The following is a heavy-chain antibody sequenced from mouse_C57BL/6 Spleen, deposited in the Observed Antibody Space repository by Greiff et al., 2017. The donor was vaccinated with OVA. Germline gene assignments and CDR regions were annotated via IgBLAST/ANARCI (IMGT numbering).Heavy chain of an antibody. CDR3: APYYYGSSYPYFDY. J-gene: IGHJ2*01. CDR2: IDPSDSYT. V-gene: IGHV1-50*01. D-gene: IGHD1-1*01. CDR1: GYTFTSYW. Sequence: QVQLKQPGAELVKPGASVKLSCKASGYTFTSYWMQWVKQRPGQGLEWIGEIDPSDSYTNYNQKFKGKATLTVDTSSSTAFMQLISLTSEDSSLYYCAPYYYGSSYPYFDYWGQGTTLTVSS.